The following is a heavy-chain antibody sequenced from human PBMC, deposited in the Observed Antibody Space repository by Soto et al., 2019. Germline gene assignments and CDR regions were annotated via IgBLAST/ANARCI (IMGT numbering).Heavy chain of an antibody. CDR2: IYYSGST. Sequence: ETLSLTCTVSGGSISSSSYYWGWIRQPPGKGLEWIGSIYYSGSTYYNPSLKSRVTISVDTSKNQFSLKLSSVTAADTAVYYCARRDSYGFFHYWGQGTLVTVSS. J-gene: IGHJ4*02. CDR3: ARRDSYGFFHY. CDR1: GGSISSSSYY. V-gene: IGHV4-39*01. D-gene: IGHD5-18*01.